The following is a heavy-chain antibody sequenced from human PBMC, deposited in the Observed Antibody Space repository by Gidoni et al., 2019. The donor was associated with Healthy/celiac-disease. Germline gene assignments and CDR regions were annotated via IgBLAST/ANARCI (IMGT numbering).Heavy chain of an antibody. CDR2: IYSGGST. Sequence: EVQLVELGGGLVQPGGSLRLSCAASGFTVSSNYMSWVRQAPGKGLGWVSVIYSGGSTYYADSVKGRFTISRDNSKNTLYLQMNSLRAEDTAVYYCARDQYGDGYNSNYWGQGTLVTVSS. CDR1: GFTVSSNY. V-gene: IGHV3-66*02. D-gene: IGHD5-12*01. CDR3: ARDQYGDGYNSNY. J-gene: IGHJ4*02.